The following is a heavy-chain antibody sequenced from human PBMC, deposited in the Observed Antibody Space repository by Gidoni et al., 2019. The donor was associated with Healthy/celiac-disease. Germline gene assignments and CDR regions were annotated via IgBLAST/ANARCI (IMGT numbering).Heavy chain of an antibody. CDR3: ARDSNYYDSSGYLPGG. CDR2: IYHSGST. Sequence: QVQLQESGPGLVKPSETLSLTCAVSGYSISSGYYWGWIRQPPGKGLEWIGSIYHSGSTYYNPSLKSRVTISVDTSKNQFSLKLSSVTAADTAVYYWARDSNYYDSSGYLPGGWGQGTLVTVSS. D-gene: IGHD3-22*01. V-gene: IGHV4-38-2*02. CDR1: GYSISSGYY. J-gene: IGHJ4*02.